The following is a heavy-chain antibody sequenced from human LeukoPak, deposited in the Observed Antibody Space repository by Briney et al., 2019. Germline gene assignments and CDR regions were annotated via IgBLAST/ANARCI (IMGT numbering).Heavy chain of an antibody. V-gene: IGHV3-7*03. Sequence: TGGSLRLSCAASGFTFSSYWMNWARQAPGKVLEWVASINHNGNVNYYVDSVKGRFTISRDNAKNSLYLQMSNLGAEDTAVYFCARGGGLDVWGQGATVTVSS. J-gene: IGHJ6*02. D-gene: IGHD3-16*01. CDR3: ARGGGLDV. CDR2: INHNGNVN. CDR1: GFTFSSYW.